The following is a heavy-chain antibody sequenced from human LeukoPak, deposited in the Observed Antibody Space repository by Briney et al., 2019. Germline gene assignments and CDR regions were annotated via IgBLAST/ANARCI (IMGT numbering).Heavy chain of an antibody. Sequence: SETLSLTCTVSGGSISSYYWSWIRQPPGKGLEWIGYIYYSGSTNYNPSLKSRVTISVDTSKNQFSLKLSSVTAADTAVYYCARGGRYDSSGYYDYWGQGTLVTVSS. V-gene: IGHV4-59*01. CDR2: IYYSGST. CDR3: ARGGRYDSSGYYDY. CDR1: GGSISSYY. D-gene: IGHD3-22*01. J-gene: IGHJ4*02.